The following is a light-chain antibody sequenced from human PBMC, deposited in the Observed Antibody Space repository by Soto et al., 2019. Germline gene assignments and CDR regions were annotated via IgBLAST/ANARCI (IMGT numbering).Light chain of an antibody. CDR1: QSLLHSNGYNY. V-gene: IGKV2-28*01. Sequence: DIVMTQSPLSLPVTPGEPASISCRSSQSLLHSNGYNYLDWYLQKPGQSPQLLIYLGSNRASGVPDRFSGSGSGTDFTLKSSRVEAEDVGVYYCMQALQTPTFGQGTKLEIK. CDR2: LGS. J-gene: IGKJ2*01. CDR3: MQALQTPT.